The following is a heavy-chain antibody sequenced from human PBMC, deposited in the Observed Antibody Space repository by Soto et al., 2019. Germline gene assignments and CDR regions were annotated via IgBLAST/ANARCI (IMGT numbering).Heavy chain of an antibody. D-gene: IGHD1-26*01. J-gene: IGHJ4*02. Sequence: QVQLVESGGGVVQPGRSLRLSCEASGFTFSNYAIHWVRQAPGKGLEWVAVISKDGNEKYYADSVKGRFTVSRDNSKHTLYLEMTNVRPEDTAVYYCAKDRWEVTRYFDYWGRGNLVTVSS. CDR3: AKDRWEVTRYFDY. CDR2: ISKDGNEK. CDR1: GFTFSNYA. V-gene: IGHV3-30*18.